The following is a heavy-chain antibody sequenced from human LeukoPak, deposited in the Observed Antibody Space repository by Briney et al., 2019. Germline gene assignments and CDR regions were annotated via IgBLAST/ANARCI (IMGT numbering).Heavy chain of an antibody. J-gene: IGHJ4*02. CDR2: ITTTSSYK. D-gene: IGHD1-1*01. V-gene: IGHV3-21*01. CDR3: ARLEGNAMTY. Sequence: GGCLRLSCAASGFTFSSYSMTWVRQAPGKGLEYVSSITTTSSYKYSADSVKGRFTISRDNAKNSLYLQMNSLRAEDTAVYYCARLEGNAMTYWGQGTLVTVSS. CDR1: GFTFSSYS.